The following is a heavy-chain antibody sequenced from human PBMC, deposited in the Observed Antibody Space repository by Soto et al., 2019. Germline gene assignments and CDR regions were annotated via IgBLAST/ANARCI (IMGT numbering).Heavy chain of an antibody. J-gene: IGHJ4*02. CDR3: ARPGLEKQLAEPFDY. Sequence: SETLSLTCTVSGGSISSSSYYWGWIRQPPGKGLEWIGSIYYSGSTYYNPSLKSRVTISVDTSKNQFSLKLSSVTAADTAVYYCARPGLEKQLAEPFDYWGQGTLVTVSS. CDR1: GGSISSSSYY. V-gene: IGHV4-39*01. D-gene: IGHD6-13*01. CDR2: IYYSGST.